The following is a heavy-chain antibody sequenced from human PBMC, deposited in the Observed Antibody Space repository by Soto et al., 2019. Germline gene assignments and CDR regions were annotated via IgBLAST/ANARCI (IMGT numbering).Heavy chain of an antibody. J-gene: IGHJ4*02. D-gene: IGHD5-18*01. CDR3: ARALQWGGYSYGHHFDY. Sequence: QVQLVQSGAEVKKPGASVKVSCKASGYTFTSYAMHWVRQAPGQRLEWMGWINAGNGNTKYSQKFQGRVTITRDTSASTAYMEPSSLRSEDTAVYYCARALQWGGYSYGHHFDYWGQGTLVTVSS. CDR1: GYTFTSYA. CDR2: INAGNGNT. V-gene: IGHV1-3*01.